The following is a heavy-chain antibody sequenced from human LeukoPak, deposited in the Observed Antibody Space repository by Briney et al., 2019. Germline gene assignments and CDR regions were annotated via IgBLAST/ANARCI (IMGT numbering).Heavy chain of an antibody. CDR2: INPNTGDT. CDR1: GYTFTKYY. CDR3: ARDPGGYSTGGAFDI. D-gene: IGHD2-21*01. Sequence: ASVQVSCKSSGYTFTKYYLHWVRQAPGQGLEWMGWINPNTGDTNFPQKFQGRVTLTRDTSISTIFMDLSRLTSDDTAVYYCARDPGGYSTGGAFDIWGQGTMVIVSS. J-gene: IGHJ3*02. V-gene: IGHV1-2*02.